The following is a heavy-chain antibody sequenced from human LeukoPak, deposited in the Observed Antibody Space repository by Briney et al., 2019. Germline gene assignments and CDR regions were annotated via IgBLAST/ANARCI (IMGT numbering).Heavy chain of an antibody. V-gene: IGHV3-9*01. CDR1: GFTFDDYA. CDR2: ISWNSGSI. J-gene: IGHJ4*02. CDR3: AKDIRYSSDWYGGYY. Sequence: PGGSLRLSCAASGFTFDDYAMHWVRQAPGKGLEWASGISWNSGSIGYADSVKGRFTVSRDNAKNSLYLQMNSLRAEDTALYYCAKDIRYSSDWYGGYYWGQGTLVTVSS. D-gene: IGHD6-19*01.